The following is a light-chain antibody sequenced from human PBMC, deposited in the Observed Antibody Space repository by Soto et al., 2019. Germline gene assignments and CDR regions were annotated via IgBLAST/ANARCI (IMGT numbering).Light chain of an antibody. Sequence: DIQMTQSPSSVSASVGDRVTITCRASQSISSFLNWYQLKPRTAPKLLIFAASGLQSGVPSRFSGSGSGTDFTLIINSLQPEDFATYYCQQSYDTPITFGQGTRLEIK. CDR1: QSISSF. J-gene: IGKJ5*01. CDR3: QQSYDTPIT. CDR2: AAS. V-gene: IGKV1-39*01.